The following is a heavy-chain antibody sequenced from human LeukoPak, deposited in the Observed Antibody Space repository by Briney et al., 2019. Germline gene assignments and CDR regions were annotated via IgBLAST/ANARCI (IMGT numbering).Heavy chain of an antibody. V-gene: IGHV3-9*01. D-gene: IGHD1-26*01. J-gene: IGHJ4*02. CDR2: ISWNSGSI. CDR1: GFTFDDYA. CDR3: AKDSVWDYYFDY. Sequence: GGSLRLSCAASGFTFDDYAMHWVRQAPGKGLEWVSGISWNSGSIGYADSVKGRFTISRDNSKNTLYLQMNSLRAEDTAVYYCAKDSVWDYYFDYWGQGTLVTVSS.